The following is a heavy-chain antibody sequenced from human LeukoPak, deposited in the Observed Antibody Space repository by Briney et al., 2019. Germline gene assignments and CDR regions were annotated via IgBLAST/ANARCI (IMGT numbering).Heavy chain of an antibody. CDR2: ISTSGGTT. J-gene: IGHJ4*02. D-gene: IGHD5-12*01. CDR3: AKDREGLSSGYDLEYFDY. Sequence: QTGGSLRLSCAASGFTFSSCAMSWVRQAPGKGLEWVSIISTSGGTTHYADSVKGRFTISRDNSKNTVYLQMNSLRAEDTAVYYCAKDREGLSSGYDLEYFDYWGQGTLVTVSS. CDR1: GFTFSSCA. V-gene: IGHV3-23*01.